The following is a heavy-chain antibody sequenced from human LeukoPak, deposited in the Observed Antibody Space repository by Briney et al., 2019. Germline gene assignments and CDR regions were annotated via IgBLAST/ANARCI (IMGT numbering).Heavy chain of an antibody. CDR1: GGSISSYY. Sequence: SETLSLTCTVSGGSISSYYWSWIRQPPGKGLEWIGYIYYSGSTNYNPSLKSRVTISVDTSKNQFSLKLSSVTAADTAVYYCARLDGSSVAGYYYYYGMDAWGQGTTVTVSS. CDR2: IYYSGST. J-gene: IGHJ6*02. CDR3: ARLDGSSVAGYYYYYGMDA. V-gene: IGHV4-59*08. D-gene: IGHD6-19*01.